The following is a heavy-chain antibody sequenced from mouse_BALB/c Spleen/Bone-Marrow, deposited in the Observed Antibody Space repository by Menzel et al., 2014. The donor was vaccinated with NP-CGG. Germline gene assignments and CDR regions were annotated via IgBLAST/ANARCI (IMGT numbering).Heavy chain of an antibody. CDR3: ARFPMDY. J-gene: IGHJ4*01. Sequence: EVKLVESGGGLVQPGGSLRLSCTTSGFTFTDYYMSWVRQPPGKALEWLAFIRNKAYGYTTEYSASVRGRFTISRDNSQSILYLQMNTLRAEDSATYYCARFPMDYWGQGTSVTVPS. V-gene: IGHV7-3*02. CDR1: GFTFTDYY. CDR2: IRNKAYGYTT.